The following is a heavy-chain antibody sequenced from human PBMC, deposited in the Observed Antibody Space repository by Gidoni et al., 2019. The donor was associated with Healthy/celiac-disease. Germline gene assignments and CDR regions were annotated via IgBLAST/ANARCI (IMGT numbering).Heavy chain of an antibody. CDR1: GYTFTGYY. D-gene: IGHD3-10*01. CDR3: ARTKITMVRGVIIPPFDY. J-gene: IGHJ4*02. V-gene: IGHV1-2*06. CDR2: INPNSGGT. Sequence: QVQLVQSGAGVKKPGASVKVSCKASGYTFTGYYMHWVRQAPGQGLEWMGRINPNSGGTNYAQKFQGRVTMTRDTSISTAYMELSRLRSDDTAVYYCARTKITMVRGVIIPPFDYWGQGTLVTVSS.